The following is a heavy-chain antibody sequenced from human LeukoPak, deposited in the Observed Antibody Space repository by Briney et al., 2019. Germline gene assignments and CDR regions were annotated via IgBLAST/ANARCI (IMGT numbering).Heavy chain of an antibody. D-gene: IGHD5-18*01. V-gene: IGHV3-7*01. J-gene: IGHJ4*02. CDR2: LHADGVEQ. CDR3: ARGGYSFDY. Sequence: PGGSLRLSCAASGFSLSGYWMTWVRQAPGKGLEWVARLHADGVEQNYVDSVTGRFTMSRDNAKNSLDLQMNSPRVEDTAVYYCARGGYSFDYLGQETLVAVSS. CDR1: GFSLSGYW.